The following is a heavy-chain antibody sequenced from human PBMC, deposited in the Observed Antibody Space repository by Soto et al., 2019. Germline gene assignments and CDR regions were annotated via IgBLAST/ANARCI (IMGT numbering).Heavy chain of an antibody. CDR2: FDLEDGEI. CDR1: GYTLTELS. CDR3: ATLAAAGLVSIGWFDP. J-gene: IGHJ5*02. Sequence: GASVKVSCKVSGYTLTELSMHWVRQAPGKGLEWMGGFDLEDGEIIYAQKFQGRVTMTEDTSTDTAYMELSSLRSEDTAVYYCATLAAAGLVSIGWFDPWGQGTLVTVSS. V-gene: IGHV1-24*01. D-gene: IGHD6-13*01.